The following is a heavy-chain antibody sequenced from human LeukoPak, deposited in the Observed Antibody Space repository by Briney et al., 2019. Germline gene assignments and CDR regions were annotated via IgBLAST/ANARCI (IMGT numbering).Heavy chain of an antibody. D-gene: IGHD4-23*01. CDR3: ARDPTTVVTAPCYFDD. J-gene: IGHJ4*02. CDR1: GGPFSGYF. Sequence: PSETLSLTCAVSGGPFSGYFWNWIRQPPGKSLEWIGEINDRGITNYNPSLKSRVTISVDTSRNQFSLKLTSVTAAHTAVYYCARDPTTVVTAPCYFDDWGQGTLVTVSS. V-gene: IGHV4-34*01. CDR2: INDRGIT.